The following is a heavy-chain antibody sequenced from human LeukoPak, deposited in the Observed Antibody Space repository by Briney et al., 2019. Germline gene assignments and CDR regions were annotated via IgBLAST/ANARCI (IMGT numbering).Heavy chain of an antibody. V-gene: IGHV1-2*02. J-gene: IGHJ4*02. CDR1: GYTFTGYY. CDR3: ARIYYDFWSGYCDY. CDR2: INPNSGGT. Sequence: GASVKVSCKASGYTFTGYYMHWVRQAPGQGLEWMGWINPNSGGTNYAQKFQGRVTMTRDTSISTAYMELSRLRSDDTAVYYCARIYYDFWSGYCDYWGQGTLVTVSS. D-gene: IGHD3-3*01.